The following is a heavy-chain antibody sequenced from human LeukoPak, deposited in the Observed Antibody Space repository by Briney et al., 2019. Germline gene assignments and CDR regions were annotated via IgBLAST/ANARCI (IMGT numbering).Heavy chain of an antibody. V-gene: IGHV3-23*01. Sequence: GGSLRLSCAASGFTFSSSAMSWVRQVPGKGLEWVSGINASGGSTYYADSVKGRFTISRDNSKNTLYLEMSSLRVEDTAIYYCAKWPEGAMDYFDYWGQGTLVTVSS. D-gene: IGHD3-16*01. CDR2: INASGGST. J-gene: IGHJ4*02. CDR3: AKWPEGAMDYFDY. CDR1: GFTFSSSA.